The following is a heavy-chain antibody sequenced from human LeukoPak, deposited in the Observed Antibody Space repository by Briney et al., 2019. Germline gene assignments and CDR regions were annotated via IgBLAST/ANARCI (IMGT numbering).Heavy chain of an antibody. V-gene: IGHV3-30*18. J-gene: IGHJ4*02. CDR2: ISYDGNYK. Sequence: PGGSLRLSCAASGFTFSSFVMHWVRQAPGKGLEWVAVISYDGNYKYYADSVKGRFTISRDNSKNTVYLQMSSLRAEDTAVYYCVKNQYSSSWYSFDYWGQGTPVTVSS. CDR3: VKNQYSSSWYSFDY. D-gene: IGHD6-13*01. CDR1: GFTFSSFV.